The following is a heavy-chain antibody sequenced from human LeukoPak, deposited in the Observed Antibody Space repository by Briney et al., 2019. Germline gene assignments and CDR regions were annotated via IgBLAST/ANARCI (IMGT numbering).Heavy chain of an antibody. CDR2: ISGSGGST. D-gene: IGHD2/OR15-2a*01. J-gene: IGHJ4*02. CDR1: GFTFNNYA. Sequence: GGSLRLSCAASGFTFNNYAVNWARQAPGKGLEWVSSISGSGGSTYYADSVKGRFTISRDNSKNTLYLQMNSLRVEDTAVYYCATRSYFGGQGTLVTVSS. V-gene: IGHV3-23*01. CDR3: ATRSYF.